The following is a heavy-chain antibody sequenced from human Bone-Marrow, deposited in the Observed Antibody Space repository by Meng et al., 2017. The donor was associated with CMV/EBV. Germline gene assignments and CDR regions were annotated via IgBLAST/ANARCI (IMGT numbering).Heavy chain of an antibody. D-gene: IGHD2-2*01. J-gene: IGHJ4*02. CDR2: ISAYNGNT. Sequence: ASVKVSCKASVYTFTSYGISWVRQAPGQGLEWMGWISAYNGNTNYAQKLQGRVTMTTDTSTSTAYMELRSLRSDDTAVYYCARGYCSSTSCPPYYFAYWGPGTLVTVSS. CDR1: VYTFTSYG. V-gene: IGHV1-18*01. CDR3: ARGYCSSTSCPPYYFAY.